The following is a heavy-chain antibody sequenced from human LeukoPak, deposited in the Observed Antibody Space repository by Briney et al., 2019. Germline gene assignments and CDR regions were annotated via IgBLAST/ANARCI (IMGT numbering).Heavy chain of an antibody. CDR2: IYYSGST. D-gene: IGHD3-10*01. V-gene: IGHV4-31*03. J-gene: IGHJ3*02. Sequence: SETLSLTCTVPGGSISSDDYYWSWIRQHPGKGLEWIGYIYYSGSTYSNPSLKSRLTMSVDISKNQFSLKLSSVTAADTAVYYCARGVKGLRGAFDIWGQGTMVTVSS. CDR3: ARGVKGLRGAFDI. CDR1: GGSISSDDYY.